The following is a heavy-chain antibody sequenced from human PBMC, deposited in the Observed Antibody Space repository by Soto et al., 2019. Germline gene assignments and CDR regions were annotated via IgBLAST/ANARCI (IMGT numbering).Heavy chain of an antibody. Sequence: QMHLVQSGPEVKKPGTSVKVSCRASGFTFTSSAMQWVRQARGQRLEWIGWILVGSGNANYAQKFQERLSITRDMSTSTAYMELSNLRSEDAAVYFCAADLSCSGGSCYSSSTFDVWGQGTMVTVSS. D-gene: IGHD2-15*01. CDR2: ILVGSGNA. CDR3: AADLSCSGGSCYSSSTFDV. V-gene: IGHV1-58*02. CDR1: GFTFTSSA. J-gene: IGHJ3*01.